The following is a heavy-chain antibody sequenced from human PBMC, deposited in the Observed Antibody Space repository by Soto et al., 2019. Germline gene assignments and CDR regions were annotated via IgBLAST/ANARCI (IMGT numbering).Heavy chain of an antibody. Sequence: GGSLRLSCAASGFTFSSYAMNWVRQAPGKGLEWVSAISYNGGSTYYADSVKGRFTISRDNSKNTLYLQMNSLRAEDTAIYYCAKAAAAALDAFDIWGQGTMVTVSS. D-gene: IGHD6-13*01. V-gene: IGHV3-23*01. J-gene: IGHJ3*02. CDR1: GFTFSSYA. CDR2: ISYNGGST. CDR3: AKAAAAALDAFDI.